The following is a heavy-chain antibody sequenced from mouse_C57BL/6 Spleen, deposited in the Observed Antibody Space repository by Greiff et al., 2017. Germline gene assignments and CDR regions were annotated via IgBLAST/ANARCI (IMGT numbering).Heavy chain of an antibody. CDR1: GFTFSDYG. V-gene: IGHV5-17*01. CDR2: ISSGSSTI. Sequence: EVQVVESGGGLVKPGGSLKLSCAASGFTFSDYGMHWVRQAPEKGLEWVAYISSGSSTIYYADTVKGRFTISRDNAKNTLFLQMTRLRSEDTAMYYCAREGTNWGFAYWGQGTLVTVSA. J-gene: IGHJ3*01. D-gene: IGHD4-1*01. CDR3: AREGTNWGFAY.